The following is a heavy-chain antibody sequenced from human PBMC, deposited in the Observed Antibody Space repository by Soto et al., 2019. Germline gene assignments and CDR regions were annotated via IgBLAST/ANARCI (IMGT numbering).Heavy chain of an antibody. D-gene: IGHD2-15*01. CDR2: VIPLFRTA. CDR1: GGTFSTSP. Sequence: QVQLVQSGAEVKKPGSSVKVSCKSSGGTFSTSPISWVRQAPGQGLEWMGGVIPLFRTANYAQKFQGRVTITADESTNTAYMELSSLRSGDTAVYYCARSRFVVGVTEDYYGMDVWGQGTTVTVAS. CDR3: ARSRFVVGVTEDYYGMDV. V-gene: IGHV1-69*12. J-gene: IGHJ6*02.